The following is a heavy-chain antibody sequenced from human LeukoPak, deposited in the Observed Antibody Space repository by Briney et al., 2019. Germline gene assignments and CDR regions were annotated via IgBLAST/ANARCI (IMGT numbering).Heavy chain of an antibody. D-gene: IGHD1-1*01. CDR2: ISSSSSYI. Sequence: PGGSLRLSCAASGFTFSSYSMNWVRQAPGKGLEWVSSISSSSSYIYYADSVKGRFTISRDNAKNSLYLQMNSLRAEDTAVYYCARGNTGWKFDPWGQGTLVAVSS. J-gene: IGHJ5*02. V-gene: IGHV3-21*01. CDR3: ARGNTGWKFDP. CDR1: GFTFSSYS.